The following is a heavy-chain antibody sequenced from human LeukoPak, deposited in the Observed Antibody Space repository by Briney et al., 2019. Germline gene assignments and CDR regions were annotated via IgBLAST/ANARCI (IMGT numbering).Heavy chain of an antibody. CDR2: IYHSGST. V-gene: IGHV4-30-2*01. CDR1: GGSISSGGYS. Sequence: SETLSLTCAVSGGSISSGGYSWSWIRQPPGKGLEWIGYIYHSGSTYYNPSLKSRVTISVDRSKNQFSLKLSSVTAADTAVYYCARGLGLTWGTVVNPYFDLWGRGTLVTVSS. CDR3: ARGLGLTWGTVVNPYFDL. D-gene: IGHD4-23*01. J-gene: IGHJ2*01.